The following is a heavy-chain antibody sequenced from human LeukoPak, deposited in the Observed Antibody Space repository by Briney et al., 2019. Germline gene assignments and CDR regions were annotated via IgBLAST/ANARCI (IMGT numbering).Heavy chain of an antibody. CDR2: IYYSGST. J-gene: IGHJ1*01. Sequence: SETLSLTCTVSGGSISGSTYYWAWIRQPPGKGLEWIGSIYYSGSTYYNASLTSRVTISIDTSKNQFSLKLSSVTAADTAVYYCARGIVLPYFDWLSHFQHWGQGTLVTVPA. D-gene: IGHD3-9*01. V-gene: IGHV4-39*07. CDR3: ARGIVLPYFDWLSHFQH. CDR1: GGSISGSTYY.